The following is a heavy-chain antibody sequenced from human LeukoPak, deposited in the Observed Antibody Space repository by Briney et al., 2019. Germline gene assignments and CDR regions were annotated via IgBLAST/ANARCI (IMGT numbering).Heavy chain of an antibody. CDR2: IIPIFGTA. V-gene: IGHV1-69*05. D-gene: IGHD2-15*01. Sequence: GASVKVCCKASGGAFSSYAISWVRQAPGQGLEWMGRIIPIFGTANYAPKLQGRVTITTDESTSTAYMELSSLRAEDTAVYYCAREERRGGKATPDFDYWGQGTLVTVSS. CDR3: AREERRGGKATPDFDY. J-gene: IGHJ4*02. CDR1: GGAFSSYA.